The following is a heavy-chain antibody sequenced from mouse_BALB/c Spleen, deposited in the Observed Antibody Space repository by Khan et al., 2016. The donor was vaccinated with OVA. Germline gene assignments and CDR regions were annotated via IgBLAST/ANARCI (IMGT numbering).Heavy chain of an antibody. J-gene: IGHJ4*01. V-gene: IGHV3-2*02. CDR2: ISNSGST. CDR3: SSELGRYYAMDY. D-gene: IGHD4-1*01. Sequence: EVQLQESGPGLVKPSQSLSLTCTVTGYSITRDYAWNWIRQFPGNKLEWMGYISNSGSTTYNPSLKSRISITRDTSKNRIFLQLNSVTTEDTATYYCSSELGRYYAMDYWGQGTSVTVSS. CDR1: GYSITRDYA.